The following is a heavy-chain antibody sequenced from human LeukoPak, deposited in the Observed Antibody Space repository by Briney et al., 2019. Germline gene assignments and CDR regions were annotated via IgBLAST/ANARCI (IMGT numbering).Heavy chain of an antibody. V-gene: IGHV3-30*03. CDR3: ARDLSGSYSFDY. Sequence: PGGSLRLSCAASGFTFSSYGMHWVRQAPGKGLEWVAVISYDGSNKYYADSVKGRFTISRDNSKNTLYLQMNSLRAEDTAVYDCARDLSGSYSFDYWGQGTLVTVSS. CDR2: ISYDGSNK. J-gene: IGHJ4*02. D-gene: IGHD1-26*01. CDR1: GFTFSSYG.